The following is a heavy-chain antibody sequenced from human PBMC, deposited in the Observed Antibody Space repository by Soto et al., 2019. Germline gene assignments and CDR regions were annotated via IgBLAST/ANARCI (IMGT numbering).Heavy chain of an antibody. V-gene: IGHV4-30-4*01. CDR1: GGSISSGDYY. J-gene: IGHJ5*02. CDR3: ARDLVVVAATHQYNWFDP. Sequence: SETLSLTCTVSGGSISSGDYYWSWIRQPPGKGLEWIGYIYYSGSTYYNPSLKSRVTISVDTSKNQFSLKLSSVTAADTAVYYCARDLVVVAATHQYNWFDPWGQGTLVTVSS. CDR2: IYYSGST. D-gene: IGHD2-15*01.